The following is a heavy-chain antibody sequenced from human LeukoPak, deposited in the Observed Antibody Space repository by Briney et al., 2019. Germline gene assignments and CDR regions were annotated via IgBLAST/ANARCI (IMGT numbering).Heavy chain of an antibody. CDR3: ARGDHTTPFDY. V-gene: IGHV3-66*01. Sequence: GGSLRLSCAASGFTVSSNYMSWVRQAPGKGLEWVSVIYSGGSTYYADSVKGRFTISRDNSKNTLYLQMNSLRAEDTALYYCARGDHTTPFDYWGQGTLVIVSS. D-gene: IGHD1-26*01. CDR1: GFTVSSNY. CDR2: IYSGGST. J-gene: IGHJ4*02.